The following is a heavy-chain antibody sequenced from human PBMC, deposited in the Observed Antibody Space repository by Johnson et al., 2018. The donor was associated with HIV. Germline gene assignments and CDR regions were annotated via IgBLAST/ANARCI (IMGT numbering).Heavy chain of an antibody. CDR1: GFTFDDYA. J-gene: IGHJ3*02. V-gene: IGHV3-43D*03. Sequence: VQLVESGGVVVQPGGSLRLSCAASGFTFDDYAMHWVRQAPGKGLEWVSLISWDGGSTYYADSVKGRFTISRDNSKNSLYLKMNSLRAEDTALYYCAKGNHYYDSMDAFDIWGQGTMVTVSS. D-gene: IGHD3-22*01. CDR3: AKGNHYYDSMDAFDI. CDR2: ISWDGGST.